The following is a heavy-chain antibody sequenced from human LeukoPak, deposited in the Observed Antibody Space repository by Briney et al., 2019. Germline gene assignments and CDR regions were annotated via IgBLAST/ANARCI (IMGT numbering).Heavy chain of an antibody. CDR2: FDPEDGET. CDR1: GYTLTELS. V-gene: IGHV1-24*01. D-gene: IGHD2-21*02. J-gene: IGHJ4*02. CDR3: ATDSLHLAYCGGDCYSDY. Sequence: GASVKVSCKVSGYTLTELSMHWVRQAPGKGLEWMGGFDPEDGETIYAQKFQGRVTMTEDTSTDTAYMELSSLRSEDTAVYYCATDSLHLAYCGGDCYSDYWGQGTLVTVSS.